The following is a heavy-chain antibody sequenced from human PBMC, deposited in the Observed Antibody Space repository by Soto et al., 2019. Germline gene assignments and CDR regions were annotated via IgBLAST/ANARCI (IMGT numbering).Heavy chain of an antibody. V-gene: IGHV5-51*01. CDR2: FYPGDSTS. CDR1: GYIFISYW. CDR3: ARIIGYCRNNDCSWTFDV. J-gene: IGHJ3*01. Sequence: GESLKISCKTSGYIFISYWVAWVRQLPGKGLEWMGTFYPGDSTSTYSPSFQGQVTISVDTSITTAYLQLNSLKASDTAMYYCARIIGYCRNNDCSWTFDVWGQGTMVTVSS. D-gene: IGHD2-15*01.